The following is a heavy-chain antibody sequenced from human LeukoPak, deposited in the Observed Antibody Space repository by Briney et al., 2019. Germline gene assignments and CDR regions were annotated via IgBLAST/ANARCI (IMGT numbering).Heavy chain of an antibody. CDR1: GFTFSSYW. D-gene: IGHD2-2*01. CDR3: ARVRTDIVPGGVPAALDY. CDR2: IKQDGSEK. V-gene: IGHV3-7*01. J-gene: IGHJ4*02. Sequence: GGSLRLSCAASGFTFSSYWMSWVRQAPGEGLEWVANIKQDGSEKYYVDSVKGRFTISRDNAKNSLYLQMNSLRAEDTAVYYCARVRTDIVPGGVPAALDYWGQGTLVIVSS.